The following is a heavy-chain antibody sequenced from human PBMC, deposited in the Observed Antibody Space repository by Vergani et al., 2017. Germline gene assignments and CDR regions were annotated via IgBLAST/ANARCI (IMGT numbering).Heavy chain of an antibody. Sequence: QVQLVQSGAEVKKPGASVKVSCKASGYTFTSYGISWVRQAPGQRLEWMGWINAGNGNTKYSQKFQGRVTITRDTSASTAYMELSSLRSEDTAVYYCARGGVLRYFDWLLRYWGQGTLVTVSS. J-gene: IGHJ4*02. D-gene: IGHD3-9*01. CDR1: GYTFTSYG. V-gene: IGHV1-18*01. CDR2: INAGNGNT. CDR3: ARGGVLRYFDWLLRY.